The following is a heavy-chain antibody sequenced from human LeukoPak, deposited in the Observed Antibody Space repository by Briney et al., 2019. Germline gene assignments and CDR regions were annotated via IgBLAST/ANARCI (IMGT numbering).Heavy chain of an antibody. CDR2: IYYSGST. CDR1: GGSISSSSYY. D-gene: IGHD2-15*01. J-gene: IGHJ6*01. CDR3: ARLHCSGGSCYSHYYYGMDV. V-gene: IGHV4-39*01. Sequence: SETLSLTCTVSGGSISSSSYYWGWIRQPPGKGLEWIGSIYYSGSTYYNPSLKSRVTISVDTSKSQFSLKLSSVTAADTAVYYCARLHCSGGSCYSHYYYGMDVWGQGTTVTVSS.